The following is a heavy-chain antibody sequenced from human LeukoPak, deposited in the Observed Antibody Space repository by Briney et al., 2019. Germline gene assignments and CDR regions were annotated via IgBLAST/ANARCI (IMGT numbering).Heavy chain of an antibody. J-gene: IGHJ4*02. CDR2: IHTSGST. Sequence: PSETLSLTCTVSGGSISTYFWTWIRQPPGKGLEWVGYIHTSGSTNYNPSLKSRVTISIDTSKNQLSLQLTSVTAADTAVYYCATDVRGLVPYYFDFWGQGTLVTVSS. D-gene: IGHD3-10*02. CDR1: GGSISTYF. V-gene: IGHV4-4*09. CDR3: ATDVRGLVPYYFDF.